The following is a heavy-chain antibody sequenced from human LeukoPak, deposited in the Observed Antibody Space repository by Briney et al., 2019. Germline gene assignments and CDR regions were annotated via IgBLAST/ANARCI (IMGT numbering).Heavy chain of an antibody. D-gene: IGHD6-13*01. CDR1: GFTFSSYS. J-gene: IGHJ4*02. Sequence: GGSLRLSCAASGFTFSSYSMNWVRQAPGKGLEWVSSISSSSSYIYYADSVKGRFTISRDNAKNSLYLQMNSLRAEDTAVYYCAKVQVDSSSWFYQSSAQYYFDYWGQGTLVTVSS. CDR3: AKVQVDSSSWFYQSSAQYYFDY. V-gene: IGHV3-21*04. CDR2: ISSSSSYI.